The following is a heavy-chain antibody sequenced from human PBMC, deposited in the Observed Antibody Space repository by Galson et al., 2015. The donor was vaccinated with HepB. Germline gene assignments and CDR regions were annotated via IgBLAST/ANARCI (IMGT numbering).Heavy chain of an antibody. Sequence: SVKVSCKASGGTFSSYAISWVRQAPGQGLEWMGRIIPILGIANYAQKFQGRVTITADKSTSTAYMGLSSLRSEDTAVYYCARVVKEAAAHYGMDVWGQGTTVTVSS. V-gene: IGHV1-69*04. CDR3: ARVVKEAAAHYGMDV. D-gene: IGHD6-13*01. CDR1: GGTFSSYA. J-gene: IGHJ6*02. CDR2: IIPILGIA.